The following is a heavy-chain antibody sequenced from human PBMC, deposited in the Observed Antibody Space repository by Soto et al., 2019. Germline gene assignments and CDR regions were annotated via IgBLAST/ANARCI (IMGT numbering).Heavy chain of an antibody. D-gene: IGHD2-15*01. CDR2: IRGFSPYT. V-gene: IGHV3-21*01. CDR1: GFTFRTYT. J-gene: IGHJ6*02. Sequence: GGSLRLSCVASGFTFRTYTMNWVRPAPGKGLEWVSGIRGFSPYTFYSESVKGRFTISRDNAKNSLYLQMNSLRAEDTAVYYCARDRGYDAHDYYYNAMDVWGQGTKVTVSS. CDR3: ARDRGYDAHDYYYNAMDV.